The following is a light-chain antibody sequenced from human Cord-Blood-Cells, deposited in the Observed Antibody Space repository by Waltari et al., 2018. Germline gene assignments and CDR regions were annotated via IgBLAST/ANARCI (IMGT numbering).Light chain of an antibody. J-gene: IGKJ3*01. CDR1: QNISSH. CDR3: QQSYSTGFT. CDR2: AAS. Sequence: ETPMTQSPSSLSASVADRVAITCRASQNISSHLNWYQQKPGKAPKLLIYAASSLQSGVPSRFSGSGSGTDFTLTISSLQPEDFATYYCQQSYSTGFTFGPGTKVDIK. V-gene: IGKV1-39*01.